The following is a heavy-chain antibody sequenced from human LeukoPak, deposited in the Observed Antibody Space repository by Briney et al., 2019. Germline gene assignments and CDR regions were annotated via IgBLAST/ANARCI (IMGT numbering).Heavy chain of an antibody. CDR1: GFTFSSYG. CDR3: AREILSGAEAYYFYMDV. J-gene: IGHJ6*03. D-gene: IGHD1-26*01. V-gene: IGHV3-30*02. Sequence: GGSLRLSCAASGFTFSSYGMHWVRQAPGKGLEWVAFIRYDGSNKYYADSVKGRFTISRDNSKNTLYLQMNTLRAEDTAVYYCAREILSGAEAYYFYMDVWGKGSTVTISS. CDR2: IRYDGSNK.